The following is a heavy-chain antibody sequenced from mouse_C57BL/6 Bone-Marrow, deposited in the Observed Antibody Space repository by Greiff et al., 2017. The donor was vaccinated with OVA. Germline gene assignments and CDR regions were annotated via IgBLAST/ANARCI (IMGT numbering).Heavy chain of an antibody. CDR1: GYTFTSYW. J-gene: IGHJ2*01. Sequence: QVQLKQPGAELVKPGASVKMSCKASGYTFTSYWITWVKQRPGQGLEWIGDIYPASGSTNYNEKFTSKAPLTVDTSSSTAYMQLSSLTSEDSAVYYCARYGYYYFDYWGQGTTLTVSS. V-gene: IGHV1-55*01. D-gene: IGHD2-2*01. CDR3: ARYGYYYFDY. CDR2: IYPASGST.